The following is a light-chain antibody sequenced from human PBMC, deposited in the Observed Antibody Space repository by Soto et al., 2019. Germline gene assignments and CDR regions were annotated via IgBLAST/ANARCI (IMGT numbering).Light chain of an antibody. CDR3: QQSDSIPIT. V-gene: IGKV1-39*01. CDR2: AAS. CDR1: QTISRN. Sequence: DIQMTQSPSSLSASVVDRVTISCRASQTISRNLNWYQQKPGKAPKLLIYAASNLQSGVPSRFSGSGSGTDFTLAISSLQPEDFATYYCQQSDSIPITFGQGTRLEIK. J-gene: IGKJ5*01.